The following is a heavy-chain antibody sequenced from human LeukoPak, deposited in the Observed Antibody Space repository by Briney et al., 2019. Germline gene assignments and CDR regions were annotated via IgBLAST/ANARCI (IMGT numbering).Heavy chain of an antibody. CDR3: ASARYSSSWYHY. V-gene: IGHV3-74*01. CDR1: GFTFSSYW. J-gene: IGHJ4*02. CDR2: INSDGSST. D-gene: IGHD6-13*01. Sequence: GGSLRLSCAASGFTFSSYWMHWVRQAPGEGLVWVSRINSDGSSTSYADSVKGRFTISRDNAKNTLYLQMNSLRAEDTAVYYCASARYSSSWYHYWGQGTLVTVSS.